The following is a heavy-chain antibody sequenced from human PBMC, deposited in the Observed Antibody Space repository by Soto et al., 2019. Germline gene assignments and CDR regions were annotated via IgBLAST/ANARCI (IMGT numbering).Heavy chain of an antibody. Sequence: ASVKVSCKASGYTFTSYDINWVRQATGQGLEWMGWMNPNSGNTGYAQKFQGRVTMTRNTSISTAYMGLSSLRSEDTAVYYCARGVARYYYYYYMDVWGKGTTVTVSS. CDR2: MNPNSGNT. CDR1: GYTFTSYD. CDR3: ARGVARYYYYYYMDV. V-gene: IGHV1-8*01. J-gene: IGHJ6*03.